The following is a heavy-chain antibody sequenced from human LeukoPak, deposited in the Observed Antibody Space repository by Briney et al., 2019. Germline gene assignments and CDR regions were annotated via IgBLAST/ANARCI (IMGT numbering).Heavy chain of an antibody. CDR2: IYYSGST. V-gene: IGHV4-39*07. D-gene: IGHD5-24*01. CDR1: GGSISSSSYY. J-gene: IGHJ4*02. CDR3: ASDRMGWLQLSYFDY. Sequence: PSETLSLTCTVSGGSISSSSYYWGCIRLPPGKGLECIGSIYYSGSTYYNPSLKSRVTISVDTSKNQFSLKLSSVTAADTAVYYCASDRMGWLQLSYFDYWGQGTLVTVSS.